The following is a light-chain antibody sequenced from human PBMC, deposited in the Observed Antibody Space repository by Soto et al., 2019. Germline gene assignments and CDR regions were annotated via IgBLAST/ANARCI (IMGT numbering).Light chain of an antibody. V-gene: IGKV3-15*01. J-gene: IGKJ2*01. Sequence: EIVMTQSPATLSVSPGQRVTLSCRASQDVSDNLAWYQQKPGQTPRLLFYGASTRATTIPARFSGSGSGTAFTLTISSLQSEDFAVYYCHQSNKWPYTFGQGTRLDIK. CDR3: HQSNKWPYT. CDR1: QDVSDN. CDR2: GAS.